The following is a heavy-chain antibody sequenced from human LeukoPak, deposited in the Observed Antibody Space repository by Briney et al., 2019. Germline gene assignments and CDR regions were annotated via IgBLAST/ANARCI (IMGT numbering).Heavy chain of an antibody. Sequence: GGSLRLSCAASGLTFNNYALSWVRQAPGKGLEWVSMIGGGGGITWYADSVKGRFTISRDNSKNTVYLQMISLRAEGTAVYYCAKLSGSYFEYWGQGTLVTVSS. CDR2: IGGGGGIT. CDR3: AKLSGSYFEY. D-gene: IGHD1-26*01. CDR1: GLTFNNYA. J-gene: IGHJ4*02. V-gene: IGHV3-23*01.